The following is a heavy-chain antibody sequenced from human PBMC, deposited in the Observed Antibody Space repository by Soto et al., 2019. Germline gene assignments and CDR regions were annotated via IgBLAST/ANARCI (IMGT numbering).Heavy chain of an antibody. Sequence: PSETLSLTCTVSSGSIGTYFWSWIRQPPGKGLEWIGYIYYSGTTNYNPSLKSRVTIFLHTSKNQFSLRLSSVTAEDTAVYYCARGRGGTYDAFDIWGQGTLVT. J-gene: IGHJ3*02. CDR3: ARGRGGTYDAFDI. CDR2: IYYSGTT. CDR1: SGSIGTYF. V-gene: IGHV4-59*01. D-gene: IGHD1-26*01.